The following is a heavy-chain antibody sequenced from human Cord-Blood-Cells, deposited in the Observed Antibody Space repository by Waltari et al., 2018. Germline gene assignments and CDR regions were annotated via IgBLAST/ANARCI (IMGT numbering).Heavy chain of an antibody. CDR3: ARGLTTPGSGKMNWFDP. J-gene: IGHJ5*02. Sequence: QVQLVQSGAEVKKPGASVKVSCKASGYTFTSYDINWVRQSTGQGLEWMGWMNPNSGNTGYAQKFQGRGTMTRNTSISTAYMELSSLRSEDTAVYYCARGLTTPGSGKMNWFDPWGQGTLVTVSS. V-gene: IGHV1-8*01. CDR1: GYTFTSYD. D-gene: IGHD3-10*01. CDR2: MNPNSGNT.